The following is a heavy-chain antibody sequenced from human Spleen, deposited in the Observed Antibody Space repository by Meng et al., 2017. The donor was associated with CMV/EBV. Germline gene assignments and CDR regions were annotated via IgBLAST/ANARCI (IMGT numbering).Heavy chain of an antibody. Sequence: SETLSLTCTVSGGSISSSSYYWGWIRQPPGKGLEWIGSIYYSGSTYYNPSLKSRVTISVDTSKNQFSLKLSSVTAADTAVYYCARDNRIIMGVVLTNYFDYWGQGTLVTVSS. D-gene: IGHD3-22*01. CDR3: ARDNRIIMGVVLTNYFDY. CDR1: GGSISSSSYY. CDR2: IYYSGST. J-gene: IGHJ4*02. V-gene: IGHV4-39*02.